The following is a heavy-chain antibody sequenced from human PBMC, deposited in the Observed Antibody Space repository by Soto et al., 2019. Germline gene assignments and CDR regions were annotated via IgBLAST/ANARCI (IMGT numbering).Heavy chain of an antibody. CDR2: INAGNGNT. V-gene: IGHV1-3*01. CDR1: GYTFTSYA. Sequence: ASVKVSCKASGYTFTSYAMHWVRQTPGQRLEWMGWINAGNGNTKYSQKFQGRVTITRDTSASTAYMELSSLRSEDTAVYYCARDGGRRYCSGGSCSRPYYYYGMDVWGQGTTVTV. CDR3: ARDGGRRYCSGGSCSRPYYYYGMDV. J-gene: IGHJ6*02. D-gene: IGHD2-15*01.